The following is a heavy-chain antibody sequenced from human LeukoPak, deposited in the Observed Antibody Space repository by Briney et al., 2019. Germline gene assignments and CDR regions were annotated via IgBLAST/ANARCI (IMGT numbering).Heavy chain of an antibody. CDR1: GFTFDDYA. D-gene: IGHD3-16*01. V-gene: IGHV3-9*01. CDR2: ISWNSGSI. Sequence: GRSLRLSCAASGFTFDDYAMHWVRPAPGKGVEWVSGISWNSGSIGYADSVKGRFTISRDNAKNSLYLQMNSLRAEDTALYYCAKEDRRGRHFDYWGQGTLVTVSS. CDR3: AKEDRRGRHFDY. J-gene: IGHJ4*02.